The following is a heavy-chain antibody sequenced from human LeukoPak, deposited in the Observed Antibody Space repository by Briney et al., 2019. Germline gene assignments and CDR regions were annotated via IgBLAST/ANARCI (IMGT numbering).Heavy chain of an antibody. V-gene: IGHV3-74*01. J-gene: IGHJ4*02. D-gene: IGHD1-26*01. CDR3: GRDLGGRSGY. CDR2: INEDGSIT. CDR1: GFTFRTYW. Sequence: PGGSLRLSCAVSGFTFRTYWMHWVRQVPGEGLVRVSRINEDGSITNYADSVKGRFSISRDNAENTLYLQMNSLRAEDTAVYYCGRDLGGRSGYWGQGTLVTVSS.